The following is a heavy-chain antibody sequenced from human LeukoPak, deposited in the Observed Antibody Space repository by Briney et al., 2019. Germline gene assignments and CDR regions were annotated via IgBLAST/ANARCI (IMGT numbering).Heavy chain of an antibody. CDR3: AKDMNYCSGGSCYGPYDAFDI. CDR1: GFTFDDYA. V-gene: IGHV3-9*01. CDR2: ISWNSGSI. D-gene: IGHD2-15*01. Sequence: PGRSLRLSCAASGFTFDDYAMHWVRQAPGKGLEWVSGISWNSGSIGHADSVKGRFTISRDNAKNSLYLQMNSLRAEDTALYYCAKDMNYCSGGSCYGPYDAFDIWGQGTMVTVSS. J-gene: IGHJ3*02.